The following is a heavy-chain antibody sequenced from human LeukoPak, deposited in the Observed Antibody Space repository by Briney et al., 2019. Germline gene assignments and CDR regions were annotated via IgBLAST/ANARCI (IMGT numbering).Heavy chain of an antibody. V-gene: IGHV3-23*01. CDR2: ITRSGGST. CDR1: GFTFSSYG. D-gene: IGHD3-10*01. J-gene: IGHJ4*02. Sequence: GGSLRLSCAASGFTFSSYGMSWVRQAPRKGLEWVSAITRSGGSTYYADSVKGRFTISRDNSKNTLYLQMNSLRAEDTAVYYCAKDLAKITMVRGVKPLFDYWGQGTLVTVSS. CDR3: AKDLAKITMVRGVKPLFDY.